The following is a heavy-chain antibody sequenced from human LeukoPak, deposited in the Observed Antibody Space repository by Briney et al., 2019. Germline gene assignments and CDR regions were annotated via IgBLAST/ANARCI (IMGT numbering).Heavy chain of an antibody. Sequence: GRSLRLSCAASGFTFSDHFMDWVRQAPGKGLEWIARSRNKANSYTTEYAASVRGRFIISRDESKNSLHLQMNSLKTEDTAVYYCVRGYNSFDSWGQGTLVTVSS. CDR1: GFTFSDHF. V-gene: IGHV3-72*01. CDR3: VRGYNSFDS. CDR2: SRNKANSYTT. J-gene: IGHJ4*02. D-gene: IGHD5-24*01.